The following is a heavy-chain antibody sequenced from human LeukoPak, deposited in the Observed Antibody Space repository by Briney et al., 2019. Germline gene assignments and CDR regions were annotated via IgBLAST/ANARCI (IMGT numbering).Heavy chain of an antibody. D-gene: IGHD3-22*01. J-gene: IGHJ4*02. CDR3: AKDVRSYYGSSGYFDY. CDR2: IKQDGSEK. V-gene: IGHV3-7*03. CDR1: GFTFSSYW. Sequence: GGSLRLSCAASGFTFSSYWMSWVRQAPGKGLEWVANIKQDGSEKYYVDSVKGRFTISRDNNKNSLYLQMNSLRTEDTALYYCAKDVRSYYGSSGYFDYWGQGTLVTVSS.